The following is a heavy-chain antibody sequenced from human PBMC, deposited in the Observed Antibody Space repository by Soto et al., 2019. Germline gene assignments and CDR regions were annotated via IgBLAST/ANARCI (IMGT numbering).Heavy chain of an antibody. CDR3: AKNRQFRSYYESAGHYDN. Sequence: EVELLESGGGLVQPGGSLRLSCVASGFTFKNYDMRWIRQAPGKGLAWVSGISGSGGVTYYADSVKGRFTISRDNSKNTLYLQMNSLRAEDTAIYYCAKNRQFRSYYESAGHYDNWGQGTPVTVSS. V-gene: IGHV3-23*01. J-gene: IGHJ4*02. D-gene: IGHD3-10*01. CDR2: ISGSGGVT. CDR1: GFTFKNYD.